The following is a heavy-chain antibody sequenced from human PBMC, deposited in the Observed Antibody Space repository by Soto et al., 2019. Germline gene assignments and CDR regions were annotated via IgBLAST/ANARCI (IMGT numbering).Heavy chain of an antibody. Sequence: QLQLQESGSGLVKPSQTLSLTCAVSGGSISSGGYSWSWIRQPPGQGLEWIAYIYHSVSTYYNPSLKSRVTITVDSSKNQFSLKLSSVPAADTAVYYCARVPDYWGQGTLVTVSS. CDR2: IYHSVST. V-gene: IGHV4-30-2*01. CDR1: GGSISSGGYS. J-gene: IGHJ4*02. CDR3: ARVPDY.